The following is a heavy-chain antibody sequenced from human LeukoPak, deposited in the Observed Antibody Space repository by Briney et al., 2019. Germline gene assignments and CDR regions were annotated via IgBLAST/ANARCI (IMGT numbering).Heavy chain of an antibody. Sequence: PGGSLGLSCAASGFTFSSYEMNWVRQAPGKGLEWVSYISSSGSTIYYADSVKGRFTISRDNAKNSLYLQMNSLRAEDTAVYYCATRKTYYYDSSGDYWGQGTLVTVSS. CDR2: ISSSGSTI. J-gene: IGHJ4*02. CDR1: GFTFSSYE. D-gene: IGHD3-22*01. V-gene: IGHV3-48*03. CDR3: ATRKTYYYDSSGDY.